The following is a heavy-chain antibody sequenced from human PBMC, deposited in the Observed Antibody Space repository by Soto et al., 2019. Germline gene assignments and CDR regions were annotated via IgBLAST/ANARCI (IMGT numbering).Heavy chain of an antibody. CDR1: GGTFSSYA. J-gene: IGHJ6*02. D-gene: IGHD6-13*01. V-gene: IGHV1-69*01. CDR2: IIPIFGTA. CDR3: ASPIANRAYYYYGMDV. Sequence: QVQLVQSGAEVKKPGSSVKVSCKASGGTFSSYAISWVRQAPGQGLEWMGGIIPIFGTANYAQKFQGRVTITADESTSTAYMELSSLRSEDTAMYYCASPIANRAYYYYGMDVWGQGTTVTVSS.